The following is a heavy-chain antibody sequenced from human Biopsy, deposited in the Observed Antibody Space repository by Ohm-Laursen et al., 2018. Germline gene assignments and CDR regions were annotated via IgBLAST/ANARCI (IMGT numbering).Heavy chain of an antibody. CDR1: GFIFDDYS. D-gene: IGHD2-15*01. J-gene: IGHJ2*01. V-gene: IGHV3-9*01. Sequence: SLRLSCTASGFIFDDYSMHWVPQAPGEGLGWVSSITWNSGTIDYADSVKGRFTISRDNAKNSLYLQMNSLRAGDTALYYCAKARVAIRYFDIWGRGTLVTVSS. CDR2: ITWNSGTI. CDR3: AKARVAIRYFDI.